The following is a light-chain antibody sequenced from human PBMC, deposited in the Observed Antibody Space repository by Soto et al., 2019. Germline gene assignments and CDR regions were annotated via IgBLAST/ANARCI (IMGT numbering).Light chain of an antibody. J-gene: IGKJ1*01. CDR3: QQCSNWPSWT. CDR1: QSVDSY. V-gene: IGKV3-11*01. Sequence: EIVLTQSPATLSLSPGERATLSCRASQSVDSYLAWYQQKPGQAPRLLIYDAYNRATGIPARFSGSGSGTDFTLTISCLEPEDFAGYYCQQCSNWPSWTFGQGTKGDIK. CDR2: DAY.